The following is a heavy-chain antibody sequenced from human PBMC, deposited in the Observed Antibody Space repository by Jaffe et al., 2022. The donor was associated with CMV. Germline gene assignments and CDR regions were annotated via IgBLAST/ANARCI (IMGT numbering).Heavy chain of an antibody. CDR2: ISSSSSYI. Sequence: EVQLVESGGGLVKPGGSLRLSCAASGFTFSSYSMNWVRQAPGKGLEWVSSISSSSSYIYYADSVKGRFTISRDNAKNSLYLQMNSLRAEDTAVYYCASSLDMVRGPDLDYWGQGTLVTVSS. V-gene: IGHV3-21*01. CDR3: ASSLDMVRGPDLDY. CDR1: GFTFSSYS. J-gene: IGHJ4*02. D-gene: IGHD3-10*01.